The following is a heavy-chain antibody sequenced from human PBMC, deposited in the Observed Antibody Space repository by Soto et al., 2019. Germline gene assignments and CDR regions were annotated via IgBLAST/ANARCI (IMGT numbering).Heavy chain of an antibody. CDR3: ARVVANARVWFGDDYYYYYMDV. CDR2: ISAYNGNT. D-gene: IGHD3-10*01. CDR1: GYTFTSYG. J-gene: IGHJ6*03. Sequence: ASVKVSCKASGYTFTSYGISWVRQAPGQGLEWMGWISAYNGNTNYAQKLQGRVTMTTDTSTSTAYMELRSLRSDDTAVYYCARVVANARVWFGDDYYYYYMDVWGKGTTVTVSS. V-gene: IGHV1-18*01.